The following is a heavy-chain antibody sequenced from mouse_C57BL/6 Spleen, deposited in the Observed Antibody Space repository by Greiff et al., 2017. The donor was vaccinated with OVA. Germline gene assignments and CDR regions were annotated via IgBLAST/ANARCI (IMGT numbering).Heavy chain of an antibody. CDR2: IYPGGGDT. V-gene: IGHV1-82*01. J-gene: IGHJ1*03. Sequence: VQLQQSGPALVKPGASVKISCKASGYAFSSSWMTWVKQRPGQGLEWIGHIYPGGGDTNYNGKFKGQATLTADTSSSTAYMQLSRLTSEDSAVYFGARGGGSGDVWGTGTTGSVAS. CDR1: GYAFSSSW. CDR3: ARGGGSGDV.